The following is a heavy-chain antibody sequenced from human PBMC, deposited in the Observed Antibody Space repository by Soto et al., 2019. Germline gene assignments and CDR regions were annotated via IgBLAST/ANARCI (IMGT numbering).Heavy chain of an antibody. J-gene: IGHJ6*02. CDR1: GFTFSSFG. D-gene: IGHD3-3*01. Sequence: QVQVVESGGGVVQPGRSLRLSCAASGFTFSSFGMHWVRQAPDKGVEWVSLIWYDGSKKSYGDSVKGRFTISRDNSRNTVYLQMNSLRADDTAVYYCARDASYYSLWSGYYPSRNGMDVWGQGTTVTVSS. CDR3: ARDASYYSLWSGYYPSRNGMDV. V-gene: IGHV3-33*01. CDR2: IWYDGSKK.